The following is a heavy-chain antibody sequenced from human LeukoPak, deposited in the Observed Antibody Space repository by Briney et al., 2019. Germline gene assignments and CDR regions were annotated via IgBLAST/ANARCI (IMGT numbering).Heavy chain of an antibody. CDR2: IRYDGSHK. CDR1: GFTFSSYG. V-gene: IGHV3-30*02. D-gene: IGHD6-13*01. CDR3: AKDMEPAAGFFDY. J-gene: IGHJ4*02. Sequence: GGSLRLSCAASGFTFSSYGMHWVRQAPGKGLEWVAFIRYDGSHKYYADSVKGRFTISRDNSKNTLYLQMNSLRAEDTAVYYCAKDMEPAAGFFDYWGQGTLVTVSS.